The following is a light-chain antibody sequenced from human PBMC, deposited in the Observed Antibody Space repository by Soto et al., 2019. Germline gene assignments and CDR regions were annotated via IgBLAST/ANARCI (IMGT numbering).Light chain of an antibody. CDR3: QQYNNYSPT. CDR2: DAS. J-gene: IGKJ1*01. CDR1: QSITNW. V-gene: IGKV1-5*01. Sequence: DIQMTQSPSTLSAYVGDRVTITCRASQSITNWVAWYQQKPGKAPKLLIYDASNLESGAPSRFSGGGPGTDFNLTVSSLQPDDFATYYCQQYNNYSPTFGHGTQVEV.